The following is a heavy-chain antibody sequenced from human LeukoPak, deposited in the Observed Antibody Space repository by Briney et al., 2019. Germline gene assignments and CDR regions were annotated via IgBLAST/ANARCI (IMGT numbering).Heavy chain of an antibody. V-gene: IGHV3-21*01. CDR3: TRIYSSTWYQGAFDI. D-gene: IGHD6-13*01. CDR2: ISRSSDYI. J-gene: IGHJ3*02. CDR1: GFTFSSYD. Sequence: NPWGSLRLSCAASGFTFSSYDMNWVRQAPGKGLEWVSSISRSSDYIYFADSVKGRFTISRDNAKNSLYLQMNSLRAEDTAVYYCTRIYSSTWYQGAFDIWGQGTMVTVSS.